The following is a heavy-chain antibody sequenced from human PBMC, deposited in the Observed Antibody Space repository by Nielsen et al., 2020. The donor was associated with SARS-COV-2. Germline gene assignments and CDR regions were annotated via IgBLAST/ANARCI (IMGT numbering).Heavy chain of an antibody. V-gene: IGHV5-51*01. D-gene: IGHD6-25*01. J-gene: IGHJ4*02. CDR3: GRLRDRFSSGWHLDY. CDR2: IYPGDSDT. CDR1: GYSFTSYW. Sequence: KVSCKGSGYSFTSYWIGWVRQMPGKGLEWMGIIYPGDSDTRYSPSFQGQVTISVDKSINTAYLQWSSLRASDSAIYYCGRLRDRFSSGWHLDYWGQGTLVTVSS.